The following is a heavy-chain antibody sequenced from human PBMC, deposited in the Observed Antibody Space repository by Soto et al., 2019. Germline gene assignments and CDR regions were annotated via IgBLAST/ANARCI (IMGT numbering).Heavy chain of an antibody. CDR1: GGTFSSYA. D-gene: IGHD2-15*01. CDR2: IIPIFGTA. CDR3: ARVTCSGGSCYSLYNWFDP. J-gene: IGHJ5*02. Sequence: SVKVSCKASGGTFSSYAISWVRQAPGQGLEWMGGIIPIFGTANYAQKFQGRVTITADESTSTAYMELSSLRSEDTAVYYCARVTCSGGSCYSLYNWFDPWGQGTLVTVSS. V-gene: IGHV1-69*13.